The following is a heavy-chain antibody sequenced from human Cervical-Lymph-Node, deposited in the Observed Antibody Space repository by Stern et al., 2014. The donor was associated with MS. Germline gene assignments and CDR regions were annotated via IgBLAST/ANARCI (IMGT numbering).Heavy chain of an antibody. V-gene: IGHV3-7*01. CDR1: GFTFSSYW. D-gene: IGHD2-15*01. CDR2: IKEDGSET. Sequence: VQLGQSGGGLVQPGGSLRLSCAASGFTFSSYWMNWVRQAPGKGLEWVANIKEDGSETYYADSVKGRFTISRDNAKKSLYLQMNSLRAEDTAVYYCARGSDTWGQGTLVTVSS. J-gene: IGHJ5*02. CDR3: ARGSDT.